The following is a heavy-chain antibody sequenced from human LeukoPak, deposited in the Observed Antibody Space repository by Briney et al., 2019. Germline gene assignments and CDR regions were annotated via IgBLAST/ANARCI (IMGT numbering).Heavy chain of an antibody. V-gene: IGHV3-23*01. Sequence: GGSLRLSCAAPGSTFSSYAMSWVRQAPGKGLEWVSAISGSGGSTYYADSVKGRFTISRDNSKNTLYLQMNSLRAEDTAVYYCAKELVVVAATDDAFDIWGQGTMVTVSS. CDR3: AKELVVVAATDDAFDI. D-gene: IGHD2-15*01. CDR2: ISGSGGST. CDR1: GSTFSSYA. J-gene: IGHJ3*02.